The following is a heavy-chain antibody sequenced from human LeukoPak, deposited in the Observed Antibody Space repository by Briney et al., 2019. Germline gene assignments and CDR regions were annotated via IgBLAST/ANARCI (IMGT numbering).Heavy chain of an antibody. J-gene: IGHJ4*02. Sequence: ASVKVSCKTSGYTFSSYEINWVRQAAGQGLEWMGRINPNSGGTNYAQKFQGRVTMTRDTSISTAYMELSRLRSDDTAVYYCARGYYDSSGYYYWGQGTLVTVSS. CDR1: GYTFSSYE. V-gene: IGHV1-2*06. D-gene: IGHD3-22*01. CDR2: INPNSGGT. CDR3: ARGYYDSSGYYY.